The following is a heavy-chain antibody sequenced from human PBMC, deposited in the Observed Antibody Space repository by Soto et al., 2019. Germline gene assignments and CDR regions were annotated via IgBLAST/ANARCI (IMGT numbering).Heavy chain of an antibody. CDR3: ARDSGYGSGASVNHYLDY. CDR1: GCICVNNW. J-gene: IGHJ4*01. CDR2: IDLTDYYT. Sequence: PGVPLQVSYNGAGCICVNNWVTRVRQMPGKGLEWMGRIDLTDYYTSYSPSFKGHVSFPADKSINTTYLHFSSLRAEDTAVYYCARDSGYGSGASVNHYLDYWGHGTLVTVSS. D-gene: IGHD3-10*01. V-gene: IGHV5-10-1*01.